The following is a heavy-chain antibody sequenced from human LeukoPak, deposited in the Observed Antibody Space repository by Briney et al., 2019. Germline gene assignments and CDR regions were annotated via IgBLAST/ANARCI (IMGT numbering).Heavy chain of an antibody. CDR2: INPNSGGT. D-gene: IGHD6-19*01. J-gene: IGHJ4*02. CDR1: GYTFTGYY. Sequence: ASVKVSCKASGYTFTGYYMHWVRQAPGQGLEWMGWINPNSGGTNYAQKFQGRVTMTRGTSISTAYMELSRLRSDDTAVYYCARRMASSGWGDYWGQGTLVTVSS. V-gene: IGHV1-2*02. CDR3: ARRMASSGWGDY.